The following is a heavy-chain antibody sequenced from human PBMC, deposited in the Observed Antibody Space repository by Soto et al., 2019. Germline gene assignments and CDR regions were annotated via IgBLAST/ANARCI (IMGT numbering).Heavy chain of an antibody. CDR2: IYFSGST. Sequence: QLQLQESGPGLVKPSETLSLTCTVSGVSITNTSYYWGWIRQPPGKGLEWIGTIYFSGSTFYNPSLKSRLTISVDTSKNQFSLRLSSVTAADTAVYYCVRHGSYWGQGTLVAVSS. CDR1: GVSITNTSYY. CDR3: VRHGSY. J-gene: IGHJ4*02. V-gene: IGHV4-39*01.